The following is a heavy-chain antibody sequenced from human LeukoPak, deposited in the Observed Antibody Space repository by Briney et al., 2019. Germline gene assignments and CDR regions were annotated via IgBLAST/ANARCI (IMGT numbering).Heavy chain of an antibody. CDR3: ARGEYGDYGVY. CDR2: IYYSGST. CDR1: GGSISSGGYY. V-gene: IGHV4-39*07. D-gene: IGHD4-17*01. J-gene: IGHJ4*02. Sequence: PSETLSLTCTVSGGSISSGGYYWSWIRQPPGKGLEWIGSIYYSGSTYYNPSLKSRVTISVDTSKNQFSLKLSSVTAADTAVYYCARGEYGDYGVYWGQGTLVTVSS.